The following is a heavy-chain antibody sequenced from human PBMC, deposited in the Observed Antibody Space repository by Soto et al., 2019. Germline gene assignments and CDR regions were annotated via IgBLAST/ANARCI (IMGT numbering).Heavy chain of an antibody. CDR2: ISGSGGST. V-gene: IGHV3-23*01. Sequence: EVQLLESGGGLVQPGGSLRLSCAASGFTFSSYAMSWVRQAPGKGLEWVSAISGSGGSTCYADSVKGRFTISRDNSMITVYLQMTSLRAEYTAVYYSAKDRYYYDSSGYYYRTSYDAFDIWGQGTMVTVSS. CDR1: GFTFSSYA. CDR3: AKDRYYYDSSGYYYRTSYDAFDI. J-gene: IGHJ3*02. D-gene: IGHD3-22*01.